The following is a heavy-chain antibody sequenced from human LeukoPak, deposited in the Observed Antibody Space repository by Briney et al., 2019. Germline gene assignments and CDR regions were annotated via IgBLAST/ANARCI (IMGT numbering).Heavy chain of an antibody. D-gene: IGHD2-2*01. Sequence: GGSLRLSCAASGFTFSSYSMNWVRQAPGKGLEWVSSISSSSSYIYYADSVKGRFTISRDNAKNSLYLQMNSLRAEDTAVYYCARDLLVVPAATAFDYWGRGTLVTVSS. CDR2: ISSSSSYI. CDR1: GFTFSSYS. CDR3: ARDLLVVPAATAFDY. J-gene: IGHJ4*02. V-gene: IGHV3-21*01.